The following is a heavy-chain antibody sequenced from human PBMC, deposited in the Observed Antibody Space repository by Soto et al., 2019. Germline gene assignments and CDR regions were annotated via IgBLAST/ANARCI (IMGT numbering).Heavy chain of an antibody. J-gene: IGHJ6*02. D-gene: IGHD3-22*01. CDR3: ARDYYDSSGYYYTHVIYGMDG. V-gene: IGHV1-46*01. CDR2: INPSGGST. Sequence: ASVKFSCKSSGYTFTSYYMHWVRQAPGQGLEWMGIINPSGGSTSYAQKFQGRVTMTRDTSTSTVYMELSSLRSEDTAMYYCARDYYDSSGYYYTHVIYGMDGWGQGKTVT. CDR1: GYTFTSYY.